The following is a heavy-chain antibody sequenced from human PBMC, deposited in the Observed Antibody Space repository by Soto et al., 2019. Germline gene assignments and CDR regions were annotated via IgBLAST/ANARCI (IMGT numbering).Heavy chain of an antibody. V-gene: IGHV3-21*01. D-gene: IGHD3-3*01. Sequence: GGSLRLSCAASGFTFSSYSMNWVRQAPGKGLEWVSSISSSSYIYYADSVKGRFTISRDNAKNSLYLQMNSLRAEDTAVYYCAREVGTYDFWSGYYSVYGMDVWGQGTTVTVSS. CDR3: AREVGTYDFWSGYYSVYGMDV. J-gene: IGHJ6*02. CDR2: ISSSSYI. CDR1: GFTFSSYS.